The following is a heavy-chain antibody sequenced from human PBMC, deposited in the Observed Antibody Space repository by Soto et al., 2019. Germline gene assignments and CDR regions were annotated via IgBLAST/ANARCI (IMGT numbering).Heavy chain of an antibody. D-gene: IGHD2-2*02. CDR2: VYHTGTT. CDR3: ERYSAFFAISFFDS. Sequence: PSETLSLTCDVSGDSISSVNWWIWVRQPPGKGLQWIGEVYHTGTTNYNPSLKSRVTISVDKSQNHFSLNVTSVTAADTAVYYCERYSAFFAISFFDSWGQGALVTVSS. J-gene: IGHJ5*01. CDR1: GDSISSVNW. V-gene: IGHV4-4*02.